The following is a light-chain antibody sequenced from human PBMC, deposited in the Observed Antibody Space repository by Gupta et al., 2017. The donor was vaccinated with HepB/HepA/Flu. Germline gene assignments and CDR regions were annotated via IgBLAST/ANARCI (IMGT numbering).Light chain of an antibody. CDR1: QSVSSY. V-gene: IGKV3-11*01. CDR2: DAS. Sequence: LSCRASQSVSSYLAWYQQKPGQAPRLLIYDASNMATGIPARFSGSGSGTDFTLTISSLEPEDFAVYYCQQRSNWPPWTFGQGTKVEIK. CDR3: QQRSNWPPWT. J-gene: IGKJ1*01.